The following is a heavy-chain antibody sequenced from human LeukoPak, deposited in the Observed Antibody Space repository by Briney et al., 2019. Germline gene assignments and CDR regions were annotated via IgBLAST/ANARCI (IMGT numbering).Heavy chain of an antibody. CDR2: ISSNGSDI. CDR1: GFTFSNYE. V-gene: IGHV3-48*03. CDR3: ARDGSYSYGYYYYYYYMDV. D-gene: IGHD5-18*01. J-gene: IGHJ6*03. Sequence: GGSLRLSCAASGFTFSNYEMHWVRQAPGKGLEWVSYISSNGSDIYYADSVKGRFTISRDNAKNSLYLHMNSLRAEDTAVYYCARDGSYSYGYYYYYYYMDVWGKGTTVTVSS.